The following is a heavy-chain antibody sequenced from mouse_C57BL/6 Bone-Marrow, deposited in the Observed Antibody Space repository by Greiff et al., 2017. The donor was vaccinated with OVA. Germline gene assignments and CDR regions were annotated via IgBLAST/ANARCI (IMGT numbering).Heavy chain of an antibody. D-gene: IGHD1-1*02. J-gene: IGHJ4*01. CDR1: GFTFSDFY. CDR3: ARDEGGDYYAMDY. V-gene: IGHV7-1*01. CDR2: SRNKANDYTT. Sequence: EVQVVESGGGLVQSGRSLRLSCATSGFTFSDFYMEWVRQAPGKGLEWIAASRNKANDYTTEYSASVKGRFIVSRDTSQSILYLQMNALRAEDTAIYYCARDEGGDYYAMDYWGQGTSVTVSS.